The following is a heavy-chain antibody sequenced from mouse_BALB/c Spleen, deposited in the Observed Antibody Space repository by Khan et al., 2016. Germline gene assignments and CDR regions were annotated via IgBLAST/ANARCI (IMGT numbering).Heavy chain of an antibody. Sequence: QIQLVQSGPELKKPGETVKISCKASGYTFTNYGVHWVKQAPGKGLKWMGWINTNTGAPTYAEEFTGRFAFSLETSASTAFLQIDNLKNEDTATYVCARWYGNYALDYWGQGTSVTVSS. D-gene: IGHD2-10*02. J-gene: IGHJ4*01. CDR1: GYTFTNYG. CDR3: ARWYGNYALDY. V-gene: IGHV9-3*02. CDR2: INTNTGAP.